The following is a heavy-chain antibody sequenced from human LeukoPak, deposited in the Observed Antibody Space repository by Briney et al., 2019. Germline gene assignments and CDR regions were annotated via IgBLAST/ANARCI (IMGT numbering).Heavy chain of an antibody. J-gene: IGHJ4*02. Sequence: SETLSLTCTVSGGSISSGGYYWSWIRQPPGKGLEWIGYIYHSGSTYYNPSLKSRVTISVDTSKNQFSLKLSSVTAADTAVYYCARDNSGSYYRMFDYWGQGTLVTVSS. V-gene: IGHV4-30-2*01. D-gene: IGHD1-26*01. CDR2: IYHSGST. CDR1: GGSISSGGYY. CDR3: ARDNSGSYYRMFDY.